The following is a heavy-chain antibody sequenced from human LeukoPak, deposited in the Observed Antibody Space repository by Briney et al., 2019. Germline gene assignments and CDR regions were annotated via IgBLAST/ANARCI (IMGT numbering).Heavy chain of an antibody. D-gene: IGHD1-26*01. V-gene: IGHV4-39*01. J-gene: IGHJ6*02. CDR2: IYYSGTT. CDR1: GGSISSSSYY. Sequence: SETLSLTCTVSGGSISSSSYYCGWIRQPPGKGLEWIGTIYYSGTTYYNPSLKSRVTISVDTSKNQFSLKLTSVTAADTAVYYCARRFWDSGSYLGMDVWGHGATVTVSS. CDR3: ARRFWDSGSYLGMDV.